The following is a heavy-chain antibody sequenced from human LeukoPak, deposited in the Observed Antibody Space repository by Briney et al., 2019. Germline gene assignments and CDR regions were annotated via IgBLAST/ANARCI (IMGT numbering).Heavy chain of an antibody. CDR2: ISAYNGNT. CDR1: AYIFTNYG. Sequence: ASVKVSCKASAYIFTNYGITWVRQAPGQGLEWMGWISAYNGNTNYAQRLQGRVTMTSDTSTSTAYMELRSLRSDDTAVYYCARSYYYESIGYYPPDYWGQGTLVTVSS. CDR3: ARSYYYESIGYYPPDY. V-gene: IGHV1-18*01. D-gene: IGHD3-22*01. J-gene: IGHJ4*02.